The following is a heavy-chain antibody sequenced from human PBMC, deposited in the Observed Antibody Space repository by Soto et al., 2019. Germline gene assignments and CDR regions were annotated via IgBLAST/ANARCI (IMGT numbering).Heavy chain of an antibody. CDR1: GGSISSGGYY. V-gene: IGHV4-31*03. CDR3: ARSAEYGSGSYDAFDI. D-gene: IGHD3-10*01. Sequence: QVQLQESGPGLVKPSQTLSLTCTVSGGSISSGGYYWSWIRQHPGNVLEWIGYIYYSGSTYYNPSLKSRVTISVDTSKNQCSLKLSSVTAADTAVYYCARSAEYGSGSYDAFDIWGQGTMVTVSS. CDR2: IYYSGST. J-gene: IGHJ3*02.